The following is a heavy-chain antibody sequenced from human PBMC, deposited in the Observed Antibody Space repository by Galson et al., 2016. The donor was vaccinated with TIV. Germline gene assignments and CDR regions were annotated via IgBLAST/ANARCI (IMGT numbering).Heavy chain of an antibody. V-gene: IGHV1-69*13. Sequence: SGKVSCKASGGTFSIYAISWVRQAPRQGLEWMGRIIPVFGTVIYAQKFQGRVTITADESTNTAYMELTSLRSEDTAVYYCARGPPTIPEAPIHYWGQGTLLTVSS. J-gene: IGHJ4*02. D-gene: IGHD2-2*01. CDR3: ARGPPTIPEAPIHY. CDR2: IIPVFGTV. CDR1: GGTFSIYA.